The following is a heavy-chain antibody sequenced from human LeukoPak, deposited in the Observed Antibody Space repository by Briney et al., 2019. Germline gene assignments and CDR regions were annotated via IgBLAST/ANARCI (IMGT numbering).Heavy chain of an antibody. CDR2: ISWNSGSI. V-gene: IGHV3-9*01. CDR1: GFTFDDYA. Sequence: GGSLRLSCAASGFTFDDYAMHWVRQAPGKGLEWVSGISWNSGSIGYADSVKGRFTISRDNAKNSLYLQMNGLRAEDTALYYCAKDFSPTGTGWFDPWGQGTLVTVSS. CDR3: AKDFSPTGTGWFDP. J-gene: IGHJ5*02. D-gene: IGHD6-13*01.